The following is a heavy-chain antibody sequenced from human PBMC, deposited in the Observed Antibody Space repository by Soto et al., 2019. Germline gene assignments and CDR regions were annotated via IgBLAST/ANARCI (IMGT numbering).Heavy chain of an antibody. CDR2: IYYSGRT. D-gene: IGHD6-6*01. J-gene: IGHJ5*02. CDR1: GGSISSGGYY. CDR3: ARGSFSSSSSWFDP. Sequence: SETLSLTCTVSGGSISSGGYYWSWIRQHPGKGLEWIGYIYYSGRTYYNPSLHSRVSIAVDTTENQFSLKLTSVTAADTPVYYCARGSFSSSSSWFDPWGRGTLVTVSS. V-gene: IGHV4-31*03.